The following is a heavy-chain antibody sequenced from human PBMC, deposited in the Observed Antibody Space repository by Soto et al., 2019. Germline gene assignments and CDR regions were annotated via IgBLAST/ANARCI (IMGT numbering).Heavy chain of an antibody. CDR3: ARALLWFGSFYGMDV. J-gene: IGHJ6*02. V-gene: IGHV3-11*05. Sequence: QVQLVESGGGLVKPGGSLGLSCAASGFTFSDYYMSWIRQAPGKGLEWVSYISSSSSYTNYADSVKGRFTISRDNAKNSLYLQMNSLRAEDTAVYYCARALLWFGSFYGMDVWGQGTTVTVSS. CDR1: GFTFSDYY. CDR2: ISSSSSYT. D-gene: IGHD3-10*01.